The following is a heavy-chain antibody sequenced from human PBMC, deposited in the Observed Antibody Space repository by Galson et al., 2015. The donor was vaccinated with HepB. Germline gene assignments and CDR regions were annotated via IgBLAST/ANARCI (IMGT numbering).Heavy chain of an antibody. D-gene: IGHD3-16*01. CDR3: AKDGDYVQPWDFDY. CDR2: IRYDGSNK. Sequence: SLRPSCAASGFTFSSYGMHWVRQAPGKGLEWVAFIRYDGSNKYYADSVKGRFTISRDNSKNTLYLQMNSLRAEDTAVYYCAKDGDYVQPWDFDYWGQGTLVTVSS. J-gene: IGHJ4*02. CDR1: GFTFSSYG. V-gene: IGHV3-30*02.